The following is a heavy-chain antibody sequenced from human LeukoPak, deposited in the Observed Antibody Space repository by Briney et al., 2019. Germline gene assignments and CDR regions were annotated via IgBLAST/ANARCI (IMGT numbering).Heavy chain of an antibody. CDR1: GFTFDDYA. D-gene: IGHD5-18*01. V-gene: IGHV3-20*04. J-gene: IGHJ6*03. Sequence: AGGSLRLSCAASGFTFDDYAMNWVRQVPGRGLEWVSGINWNGRITEYADSVKDRFTISRQNTKNSLYLYMNNLGGEDTALYFCARGSVQLWLRDTYYHMDVWGKGTTVTVSS. CDR3: ARGSVQLWLRDTYYHMDV. CDR2: INWNGRIT.